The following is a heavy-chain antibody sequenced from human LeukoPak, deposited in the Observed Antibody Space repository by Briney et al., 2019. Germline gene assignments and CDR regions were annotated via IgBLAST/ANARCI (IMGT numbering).Heavy chain of an antibody. V-gene: IGHV4-34*01. D-gene: IGHD6-13*01. CDR3: ARRSPGLTTYSSSRGGYFDL. Sequence: GSLRLSCAASGFTFSSYAMSWVRQPPGKGLEWIGEINHSGSTNYNPSLKSRVTISVDTSKNQFSLKLSSVTAADTAVYYCARRSPGLTTYSSSRGGYFDLWGRGTLVTVSS. CDR1: GFTFSSYA. CDR2: INHSGST. J-gene: IGHJ2*01.